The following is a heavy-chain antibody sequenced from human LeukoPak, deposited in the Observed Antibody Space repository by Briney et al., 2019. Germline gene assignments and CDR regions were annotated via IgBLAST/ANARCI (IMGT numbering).Heavy chain of an antibody. CDR3: ARGEDRYCSSTSCSNWFDP. J-gene: IGHJ5*02. V-gene: IGHV1-2*02. D-gene: IGHD2-2*01. CDR2: INPNSGGT. Sequence: ASVKVPCKASGYTFTGYYMNWVRQAPGQGLEWMGWINPNSGGTNYAQKFQGRVTMTRDTSISTAYMELSRLRSDDTAVYYCARGEDRYCSSTSCSNWFDPWGQGTLVTVSS. CDR1: GYTFTGYY.